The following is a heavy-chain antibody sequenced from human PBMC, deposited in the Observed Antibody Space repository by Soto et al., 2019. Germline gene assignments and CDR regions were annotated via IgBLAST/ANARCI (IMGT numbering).Heavy chain of an antibody. D-gene: IGHD2-15*01. CDR3: ARVAVLGMDV. CDR1: GLTFSSYS. V-gene: IGHV3-21*01. CDR2: ISSSSSYI. J-gene: IGHJ6*02. Sequence: PGGSLRLSCAASGLTFSSYSMNWVRQAPGKGLEWVSSISSSSSYIYYADSVKGRFTISRDNAKNSLYLQMNSLRAEDTAVYYCARVAVLGMDVWGQGTTVTVSS.